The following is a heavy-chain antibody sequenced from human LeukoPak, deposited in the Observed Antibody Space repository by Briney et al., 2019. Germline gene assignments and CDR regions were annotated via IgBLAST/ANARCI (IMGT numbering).Heavy chain of an antibody. CDR1: GGSISYYY. D-gene: IGHD7-27*01. V-gene: IGHV4-59*08. CDR2: IYSSGST. Sequence: TSETLSLTCTVSGGSISYYYWSWIRQPPGKGLEWIGYIYSSGSTDYNTSLKSRVTISEDTSKNQFPLKLSSVTAADTAVYYCARQRSSGDFDYWGQGTLVTVSS. CDR3: ARQRSSGDFDY. J-gene: IGHJ4*02.